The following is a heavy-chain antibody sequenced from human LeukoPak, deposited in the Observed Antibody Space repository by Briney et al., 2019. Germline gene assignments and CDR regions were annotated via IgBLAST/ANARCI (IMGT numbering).Heavy chain of an antibody. D-gene: IGHD1-26*01. Sequence: SETLSLTCTVSGGSISSSSYYWGWIRQPPGKGLEWIGSIYYSGSTYYNPSLKSRVTISVDTSKNQFSLMLSSVTAADTAVYYCARDPGGGATDYWGQGTLVTVSS. V-gene: IGHV4-39*07. CDR1: GGSISSSSYY. CDR3: ARDPGGGATDY. J-gene: IGHJ4*02. CDR2: IYYSGST.